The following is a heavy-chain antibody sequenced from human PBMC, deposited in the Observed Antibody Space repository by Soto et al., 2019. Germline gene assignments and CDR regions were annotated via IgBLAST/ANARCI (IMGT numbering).Heavy chain of an antibody. CDR2: LYSSGKT. V-gene: IGHV4-38-2*02. CDR3: VRDRAAVASTFDY. J-gene: IGHJ4*02. D-gene: IGHD6-13*01. CDR1: GHTVNNGDYF. Sequence: PSETLSLTCTVSGHTVNNGDYFWSWIRQPPGQGLEWIGSLYSSGKTYRNPSLKSRVTMSDDTSKNQLSLRLSSVTAADTAVYSCVRDRAAVASTFDYWGPGTLVTVSS.